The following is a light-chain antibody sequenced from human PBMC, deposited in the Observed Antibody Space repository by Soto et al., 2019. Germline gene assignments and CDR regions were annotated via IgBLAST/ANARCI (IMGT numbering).Light chain of an antibody. Sequence: EIVLTQSPGTLSFSPGERATLSCRASQSVSSSYLAWYRQKPGQAPRLLISGASSRATGIPDRFSGSGSGTDFTLTISRLEPEDCAVYYCQQYGSSPLYTFGQGTKLEIK. CDR2: GAS. V-gene: IGKV3-20*01. J-gene: IGKJ2*01. CDR3: QQYGSSPLYT. CDR1: QSVSSSY.